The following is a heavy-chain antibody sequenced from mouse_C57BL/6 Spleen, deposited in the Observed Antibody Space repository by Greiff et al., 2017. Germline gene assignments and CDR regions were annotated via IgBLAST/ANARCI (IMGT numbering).Heavy chain of an antibody. Sequence: EVKLVESGGGLVKPGGSLKLSCAASGFTFSSYAMSWVRQTPEKRLEWVATISDGGSYTYYPDNVKGRFTISRDNAKNNLYLQMSHLKSEDTAMYYCARVYGSSPYYYAMDYWGQGTSVTVSS. D-gene: IGHD1-1*01. CDR3: ARVYGSSPYYYAMDY. J-gene: IGHJ4*01. V-gene: IGHV5-4*03. CDR2: ISDGGSYT. CDR1: GFTFSSYA.